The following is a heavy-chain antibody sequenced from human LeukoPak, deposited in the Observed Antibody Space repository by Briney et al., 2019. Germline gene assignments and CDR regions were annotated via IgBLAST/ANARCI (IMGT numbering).Heavy chain of an antibody. Sequence: GGSLRLSCAASGFTFSSYGMHWVRQAPGKGLEWVAVIWYDGSNKYYADSVKGRFTISRDNSKNTLYLQMNSLRAEDTAVYYCARGGPVIYYYYGMDVWGQGTTATVSS. D-gene: IGHD2/OR15-2a*01. J-gene: IGHJ6*02. CDR1: GFTFSSYG. V-gene: IGHV3-33*01. CDR2: IWYDGSNK. CDR3: ARGGPVIYYYYGMDV.